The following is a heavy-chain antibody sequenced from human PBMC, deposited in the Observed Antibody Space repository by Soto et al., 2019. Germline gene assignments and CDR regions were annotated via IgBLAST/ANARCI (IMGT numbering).Heavy chain of an antibody. Sequence: GGSLRLSCAASGFTFSSYAMSWVRQAPGKGLEWVSAISGSGGSTYYADSVKGRFTISRDNSKNTLYLQMNSLRAEDTAVYYCAKDLELRYFDWLPIAVAFDYWGQGTLVTVSS. CDR3: AKDLELRYFDWLPIAVAFDY. V-gene: IGHV3-23*01. D-gene: IGHD3-9*01. CDR2: ISGSGGST. CDR1: GFTFSSYA. J-gene: IGHJ4*02.